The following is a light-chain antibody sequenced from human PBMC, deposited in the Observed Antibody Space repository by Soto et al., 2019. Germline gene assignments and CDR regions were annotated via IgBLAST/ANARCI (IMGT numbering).Light chain of an antibody. CDR2: AAS. J-gene: IGKJ1*01. Sequence: AIRMTQYPSSLSASTGDRVTITCRASPGISSYLAWYQPKPGKAPKLLIYAASTLQSGVPSRFSGSGSGTDFTLNIRCLQSADFATYYCQQYYSYPRTFGQGTNVEIK. CDR1: PGISSY. CDR3: QQYYSYPRT. V-gene: IGKV1-8*01.